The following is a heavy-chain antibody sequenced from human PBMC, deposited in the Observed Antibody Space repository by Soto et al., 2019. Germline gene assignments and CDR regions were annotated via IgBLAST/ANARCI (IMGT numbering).Heavy chain of an antibody. CDR2: SWYDGTNK. CDR3: ARGYQLWSPYFYYYMDV. D-gene: IGHD5-18*01. V-gene: IGHV3-33*07. Sequence: GGSLRLSCAASGLTLNTYGMYWVRQAPGKGLEWVAVSWYDGTNKDYADSVKGRFAISRDNSRNTLYLQMNSLRAEDTAVYYCARGYQLWSPYFYYYMDVWGQGTTVTVSS. J-gene: IGHJ6*03. CDR1: GLTLNTYG.